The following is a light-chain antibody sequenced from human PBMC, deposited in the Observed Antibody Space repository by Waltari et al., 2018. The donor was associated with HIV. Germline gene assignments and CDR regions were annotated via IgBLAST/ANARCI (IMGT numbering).Light chain of an antibody. CDR1: SSDVGSYNV. J-gene: IGLJ1*01. CDR3: CSYAGRSTHV. V-gene: IGLV2-23*02. CDR2: EVT. Sequence: PASVSGSPGQSITISCTGTSSDVGSYNVVSWYQQHPGKAPKLMIYEVTKRPSGVSNRFSGSKSGNTASLTISGLQAEDEADYYCCSYAGRSTHVFGTGTKVTVL.